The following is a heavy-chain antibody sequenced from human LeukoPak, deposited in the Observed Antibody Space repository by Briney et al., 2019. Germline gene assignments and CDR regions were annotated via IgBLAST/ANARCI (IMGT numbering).Heavy chain of an antibody. CDR2: ISGSGGST. J-gene: IGHJ6*02. V-gene: IGHV3-23*01. D-gene: IGHD6-6*01. Sequence: PGGSLRLSCAASGFTFSSYAMSWVRQAPGKGLEWVSAISGSGGSTYYADSVKGRFTISRDNSKNTLYLQMNSLRAEDTAVYYCVKAALAARPWYYYYGMDVWGQGTTVTVSS. CDR3: VKAALAARPWYYYYGMDV. CDR1: GFTFSSYA.